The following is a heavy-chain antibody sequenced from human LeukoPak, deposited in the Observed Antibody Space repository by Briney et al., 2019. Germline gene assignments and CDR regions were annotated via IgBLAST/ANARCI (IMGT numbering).Heavy chain of an antibody. D-gene: IGHD6-19*01. Sequence: PSETLSLTCTVSGGSISSYYWSWIRQPPGKGLEWIGYIYYSGSTNYNPSLKSRVTISVDTSKNQFSLKLSSVTAADTAVYYCARGMRSIAVAGIAEWFDPWGQGTLVTVSS. CDR1: GGSISSYY. J-gene: IGHJ5*02. V-gene: IGHV4-59*08. CDR2: IYYSGST. CDR3: ARGMRSIAVAGIAEWFDP.